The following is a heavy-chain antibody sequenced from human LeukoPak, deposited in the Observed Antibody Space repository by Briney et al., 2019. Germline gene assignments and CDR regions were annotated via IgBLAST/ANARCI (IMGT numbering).Heavy chain of an antibody. Sequence: SETLSLTCTVSGGSISSYYWSWIRQPPGKGLEWIGEINHSGSTNYNPSLKSRVTISVDTSKNQFSLKLSSVTAADTAVYYCARGHCSGGSCYWGYYFDYWGQGTLVTVSS. CDR3: ARGHCSGGSCYWGYYFDY. D-gene: IGHD2-15*01. J-gene: IGHJ4*02. CDR2: INHSGST. CDR1: GGSISSYY. V-gene: IGHV4-34*01.